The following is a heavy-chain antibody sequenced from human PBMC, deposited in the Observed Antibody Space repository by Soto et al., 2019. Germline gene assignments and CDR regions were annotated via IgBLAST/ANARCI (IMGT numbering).Heavy chain of an antibody. V-gene: IGHV4-4*02. CDR1: GGSFTSNNW. CDR2: IYRTGST. D-gene: IGHD1-7*01. Sequence: SGTLSLTCAVSGGSFTSNNWWTWVRQPPGQGLEWIGEIYRTGSTNYNPSLKSRVTISLDKSENQFSLKVTSLTAADTAVYYCASRDPGTSVDYWGQGTLVTVSS. J-gene: IGHJ4*02. CDR3: ASRDPGTSVDY.